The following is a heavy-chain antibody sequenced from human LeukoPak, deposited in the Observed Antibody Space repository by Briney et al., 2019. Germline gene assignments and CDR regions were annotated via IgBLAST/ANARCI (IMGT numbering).Heavy chain of an antibody. CDR1: GFTFSSYG. V-gene: IGHV3-30*02. J-gene: IGHJ4*02. CDR2: IRYDGSNK. CDR3: ARDYSSGWYGLIGY. Sequence: PGGSLRLSCAASGFTFSSYGMHWVRQAPGKGLEWVAFIRYDGSNKYYADSVKDRFTISRDNAKNTLYLQMNSLRAEDTAVYYCARDYSSGWYGLIGYWGQGTLVTVSS. D-gene: IGHD6-19*01.